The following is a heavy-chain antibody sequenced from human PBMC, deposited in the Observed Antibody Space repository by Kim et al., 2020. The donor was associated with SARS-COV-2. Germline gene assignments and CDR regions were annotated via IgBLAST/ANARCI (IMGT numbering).Heavy chain of an antibody. Sequence: GGSLRLSCAASGFTFNSLDINWVRQAPGKGLDWVAPIAGDGVTTQYADSVKGRFTISRDNSKNSVYLQMSSLRAEDTAMYYCAKGASGSCWTADAWGQGTMVTVSS. V-gene: IGHV3-23*01. CDR2: IAGDGVTT. CDR1: GFTFNSLD. D-gene: IGHD2-2*03. J-gene: IGHJ5*02. CDR3: AKGASGSCWTADA.